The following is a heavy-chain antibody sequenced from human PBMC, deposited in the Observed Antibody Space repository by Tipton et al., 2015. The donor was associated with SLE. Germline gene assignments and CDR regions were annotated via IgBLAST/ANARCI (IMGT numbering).Heavy chain of an antibody. CDR3: ATAGLSDAFDV. D-gene: IGHD2-15*01. J-gene: IGHJ3*01. V-gene: IGHV1-69*05. Sequence: QGRITITTDESTNTAYVELSSLRSEDTAVYYCATAGLSDAFDVWGQGTMVTVSS.